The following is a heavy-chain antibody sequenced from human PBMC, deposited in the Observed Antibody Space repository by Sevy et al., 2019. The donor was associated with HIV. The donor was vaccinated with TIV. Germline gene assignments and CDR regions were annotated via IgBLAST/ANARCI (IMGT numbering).Heavy chain of an antibody. V-gene: IGHV3-13*01. J-gene: IGHJ4*02. CDR1: GFTFSGSD. Sequence: GGSLRLSCAASGFTFSGSDMHWVRQVKGKGLEWISSIGTLADTFYADSVKGRFTISRDNAQSYLYLHMSSLKVGDTVLYFCVRVLQTHCDRTACPLDYWGQGTLVTVSS. CDR3: VRVLQTHCDRTACPLDY. D-gene: IGHD2-21*01. CDR2: IGTLADT.